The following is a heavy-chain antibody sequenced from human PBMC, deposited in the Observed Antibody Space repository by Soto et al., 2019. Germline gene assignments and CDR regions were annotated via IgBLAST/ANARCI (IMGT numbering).Heavy chain of an antibody. J-gene: IGHJ4*02. CDR1: GFTFSDYY. V-gene: IGHV3-11*06. CDR3: VRDRGYSGYTF. D-gene: IGHD5-12*01. CDR2: ITSSSTNFT. Sequence: QVKLEESGGGLVKPGGSLRLSCAASGFTFSDYYMSWIRQAPGKGLEWVAYITSSSTNFTNYADSVRGRFTISRDNARDSVYLQMNSLRPEDTAVYYCVRDRGYSGYTFWGQGTQVTVS.